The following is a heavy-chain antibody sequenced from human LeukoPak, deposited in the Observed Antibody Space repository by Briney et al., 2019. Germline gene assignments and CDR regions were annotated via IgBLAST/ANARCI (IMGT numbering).Heavy chain of an antibody. D-gene: IGHD5-24*01. V-gene: IGHV3-11*06. Sequence: GGSLRLSCAASGFTFSDYYMSWIRQAPGKGLEWVSYISSSSSYIYYADSVKGRFTISRDNAKNSLYLQMNSLRAEDTAVYYCARDSAPAMATIPNLVFADYWGQGTLVTVSS. J-gene: IGHJ4*02. CDR1: GFTFSDYY. CDR3: ARDSAPAMATIPNLVFADY. CDR2: ISSSSSYI.